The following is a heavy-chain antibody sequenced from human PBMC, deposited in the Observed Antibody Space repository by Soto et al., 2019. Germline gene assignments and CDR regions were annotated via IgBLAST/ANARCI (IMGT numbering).Heavy chain of an antibody. Sequence: GGSLRLSCAASGFTFSSYAMHWVRQAPGKGLEWVAVISYDRSNKYYADSVKGRFTISRDNSKNTLYLQMNSLRAEDTAVYYCARDRGGEAPGDYYFDYWGQGTLVTVSS. CDR1: GFTFSSYA. D-gene: IGHD4-17*01. V-gene: IGHV3-30-3*01. CDR3: ARDRGGEAPGDYYFDY. CDR2: ISYDRSNK. J-gene: IGHJ4*02.